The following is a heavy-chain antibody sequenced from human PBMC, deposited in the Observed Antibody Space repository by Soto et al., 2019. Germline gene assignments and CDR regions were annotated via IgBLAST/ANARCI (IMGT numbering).Heavy chain of an antibody. CDR1: GFTFTSSA. J-gene: IGHJ4*02. V-gene: IGHV1-58*02. CDR3: AAVALGPPANCSGGSCYNLFDY. Sequence: SVKVSCKASGFTFTSSAMQWVRQARGQRLEWIGWIVVGSGNTNYAQKFQERVTINRDMSTSTAYMELSSLRSEDTAVYYCAAVALGPPANCSGGSCYNLFDYWGQGTLVTVS. CDR2: IVVGSGNT. D-gene: IGHD2-15*01.